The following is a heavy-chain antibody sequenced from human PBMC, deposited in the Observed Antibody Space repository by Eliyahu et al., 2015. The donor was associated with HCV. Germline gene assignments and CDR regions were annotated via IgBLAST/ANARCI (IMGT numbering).Heavy chain of an antibody. CDR2: ISYDGSNK. V-gene: IGHV3-30*18. CDR1: GLTFXSYG. J-gene: IGHJ6*02. CDR3: AKVPVSHYYYGMDV. Sequence: QVQLVESGGGVVQPGRSLRLSCAAXGLTFXSYGMHWVRQAPGKGLEWVAVISYDGSNKYYADSVKGRFTISRDNSKNTLYLQMDSLRVEDTAVYYCAKVPVSHYYYGMDVWGQGTTVTVSS.